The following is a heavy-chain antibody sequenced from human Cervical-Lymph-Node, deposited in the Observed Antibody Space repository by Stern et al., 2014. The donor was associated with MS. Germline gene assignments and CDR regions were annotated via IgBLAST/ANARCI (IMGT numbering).Heavy chain of an antibody. Sequence: VQLEESGGGVVQPGTSLRLSCAASGFTFSSYGMHWVRQAPGKGLEWVALAWYDGSTAYYTNSVKGRFTISSDNSTNTLSLQKNSLTTRDTACDYCARGPHPYAHKFPFDYWGQGTLVTVSS. J-gene: IGHJ4*02. CDR3: ARGPHPYAHKFPFDY. D-gene: IGHD2-2*01. CDR1: GFTFSSYG. V-gene: IGHV3-33*01. CDR2: AWYDGSTA.